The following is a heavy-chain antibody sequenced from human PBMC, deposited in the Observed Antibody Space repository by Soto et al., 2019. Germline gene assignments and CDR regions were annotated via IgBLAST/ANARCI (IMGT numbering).Heavy chain of an antibody. J-gene: IGHJ4*02. CDR3: GLWVDDSRGRGKFWGGPLDF. D-gene: IGHD3-16*01. Sequence: QLLESGGGLVQPGGSLRLSCVASGFTLRNHVVTWVRRTPGKGLECVSSITGSGGDTYYADSVKGRFTISRDDSRNRLFLQMRSRTTEDTALGVWGLWVDDSRGRGKFWGGPLDFWGQGTLVTVSS. CDR1: GFTLRNHV. CDR2: ITGSGGDT. V-gene: IGHV3-23*01.